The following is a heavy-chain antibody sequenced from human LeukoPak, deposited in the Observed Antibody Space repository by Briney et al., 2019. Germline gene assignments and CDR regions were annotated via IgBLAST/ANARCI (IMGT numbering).Heavy chain of an antibody. J-gene: IGHJ4*02. Sequence: GGPLSLSCAPSGFTFTSYGMSWVRRAPGEGPGWVSGISGSGGNTYYADSVKGRFTISRDNSQNTLYLQMNTLRAEDTAVYYCAKVVSGYHFDYWGQGTLVTVSS. CDR3: AKVVSGYHFDY. CDR2: ISGSGGNT. D-gene: IGHD5-12*01. CDR1: GFTFTSYG. V-gene: IGHV3-23*01.